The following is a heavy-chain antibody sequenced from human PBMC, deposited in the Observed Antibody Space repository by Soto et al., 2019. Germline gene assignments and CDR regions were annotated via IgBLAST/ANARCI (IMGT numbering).Heavy chain of an antibody. CDR1: GGSINSYY. J-gene: IGHJ6*02. CDR3: ASRLKHYYGMDV. Sequence: QVQLQESGPGLVKPSETLSLTCTVSGGSINSYYWSWIRQPPGKGLEWIGYIYYSGSTNYNPSLKGRGTIPVDTSKNQFSLKLSSVTAADTAVYYCASRLKHYYGMDVWGQGTTVTVSS. V-gene: IGHV4-59*08. D-gene: IGHD6-25*01. CDR2: IYYSGST.